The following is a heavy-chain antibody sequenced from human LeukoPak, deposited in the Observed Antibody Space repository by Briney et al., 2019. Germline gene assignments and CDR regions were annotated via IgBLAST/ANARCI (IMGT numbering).Heavy chain of an antibody. CDR1: GYTFTNYG. J-gene: IGHJ3*02. Sequence: ASVKVSCKASGYTFTNYGISWVRQAPGQGLEWMGWISPYNDYTNYAQKLQGRVTMTTDTSTSTGYMELRSLRSDDTAVYYCARWYCSSTSCYAGAFDIWGQGTMVTVSS. CDR3: ARWYCSSTSCYAGAFDI. D-gene: IGHD2-2*01. V-gene: IGHV1-18*04. CDR2: ISPYNDYT.